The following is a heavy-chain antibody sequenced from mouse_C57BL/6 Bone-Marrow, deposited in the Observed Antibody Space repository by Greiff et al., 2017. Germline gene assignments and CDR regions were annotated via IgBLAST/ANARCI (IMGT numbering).Heavy chain of an antibody. CDR3: ARDYDYAFYFDY. Sequence: QVQLQQPGAELVRPGTSVKLSCKASGYTFTSYWMHWVKQRPGQGLEWIGVIDPSDSYTNYNQKFKGKATLTVDTSSSTAYMQLSSLTSEDSAVYYCARDYDYAFYFDYWGQGTTLTGSS. J-gene: IGHJ2*01. CDR1: GYTFTSYW. V-gene: IGHV1-59*01. CDR2: IDPSDSYT. D-gene: IGHD2-4*01.